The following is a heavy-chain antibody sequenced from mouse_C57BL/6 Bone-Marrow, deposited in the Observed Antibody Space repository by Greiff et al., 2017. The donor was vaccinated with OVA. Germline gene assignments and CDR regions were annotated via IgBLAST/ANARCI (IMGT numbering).Heavy chain of an antibody. Sequence: DVKLQESGPGLVKPSQSLSLTCSVPGYSITSGYYWNWIRQFPGNKLEWMGYISYDGSNNYNPSLKNRISITRDTSKNQFFLKLNSVTTEDTATYYCAKGSYGSSYYYAMDYWGQGTSVTVSS. CDR1: GYSITSGYY. V-gene: IGHV3-6*01. CDR3: AKGSYGSSYYYAMDY. CDR2: ISYDGSN. D-gene: IGHD1-1*01. J-gene: IGHJ4*01.